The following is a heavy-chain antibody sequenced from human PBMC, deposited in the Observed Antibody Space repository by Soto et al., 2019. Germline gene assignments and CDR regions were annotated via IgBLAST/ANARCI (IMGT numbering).Heavy chain of an antibody. J-gene: IGHJ2*01. CDR2: IIPIFGTA. V-gene: IGHV1-69*01. CDR3: ARSDCGGDCYHGYFDL. D-gene: IGHD2-21*02. Sequence: QVQLVQSGAEVKKPGSSVKVSCKASGGTFSSYAISWVRQAPGQGLEWMGGIIPIFGTANYAQKFQGRVTITADESTSTAYKELSSLRPEDTAVYYCARSDCGGDCYHGYFDLWGRGTLVTVSS. CDR1: GGTFSSYA.